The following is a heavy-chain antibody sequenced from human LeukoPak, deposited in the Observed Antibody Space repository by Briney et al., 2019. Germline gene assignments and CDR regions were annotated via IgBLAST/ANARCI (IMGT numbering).Heavy chain of an antibody. J-gene: IGHJ6*02. CDR2: IYSGGNT. V-gene: IGHV3-66*01. Sequence: GGSLRPSCAASGFTVSSNYTSWVRQAPGKGLEWVSVIYSGGNTYYADSVKGRFTISRDNSKNTLYLQMNSLRAEDTAVYYCARDTIYYYGRDVGGQGTTVTVSS. CDR3: ARDTIYYYGRDV. CDR1: GFTVSSNY. D-gene: IGHD3-3*01.